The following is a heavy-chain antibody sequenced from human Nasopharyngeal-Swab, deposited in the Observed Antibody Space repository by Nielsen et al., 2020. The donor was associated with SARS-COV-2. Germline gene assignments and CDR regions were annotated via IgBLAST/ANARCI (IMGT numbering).Heavy chain of an antibody. D-gene: IGHD5-12*01. CDR1: GFTFSSYA. CDR3: ARDPDVDIVATDAFDI. V-gene: IGHV3-30-3*01. Sequence: GESLKISCAASGFTFSSYAMHWVRQAPGKGLEWVAVTSYDGSNKYYADSVKGRFTISRDNSKNTLYLQMNSLRAEDTAVYYCARDPDVDIVATDAFDIWGQGTMVTVSS. J-gene: IGHJ3*02. CDR2: TSYDGSNK.